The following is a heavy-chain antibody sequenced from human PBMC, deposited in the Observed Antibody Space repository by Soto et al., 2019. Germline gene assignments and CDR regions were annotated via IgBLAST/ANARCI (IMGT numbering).Heavy chain of an antibody. CDR2: IQSGGTT. CDR1: GFTVSSKY. J-gene: IGHJ6*03. D-gene: IGHD2-15*01. Sequence: EVQLVESGGGLVQPGGSLRLSCAASGFTVSSKYMSWVRQAPGKGLEWVSLIQSGGTTYYADSVKSRFTISRDSSKNMLHLQMDSLRAEDTTVYYCARDDILCSGGSCYRVPMDDWGKGTTVTVSS. CDR3: ARDDILCSGGSCYRVPMDD. V-gene: IGHV3-66*01.